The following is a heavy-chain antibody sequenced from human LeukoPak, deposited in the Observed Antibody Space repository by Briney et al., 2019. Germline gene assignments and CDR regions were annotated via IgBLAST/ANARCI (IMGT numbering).Heavy chain of an antibody. J-gene: IGHJ4*02. V-gene: IGHV3-9*01. CDR2: INWNTDSM. Sequence: HWVRQAPGTGLEWVSNINWNTDSMGSADSVKGRFTISRDNAKNSLYVQMNSLRGEDTALYYCATEHWGPNSWGQGTLVTVSS. CDR3: ATEHWGPNS. D-gene: IGHD3-16*01.